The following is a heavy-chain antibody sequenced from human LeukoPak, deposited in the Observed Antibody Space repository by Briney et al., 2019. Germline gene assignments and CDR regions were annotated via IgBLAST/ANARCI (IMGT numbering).Heavy chain of an antibody. J-gene: IGHJ3*02. CDR2: IIPIFGTA. Sequence: SVKVSCKASGGTFSSYAISWVRQAPGQGLEWMGGIIPIFGTANYAQKFQGRVTITADESTSTAYMELSSLRSEDTAVYYCARGRNGMGAVFDIWGQGTMVTVSS. CDR3: ARGRNGMGAVFDI. V-gene: IGHV1-69*13. D-gene: IGHD3-16*01. CDR1: GGTFSSYA.